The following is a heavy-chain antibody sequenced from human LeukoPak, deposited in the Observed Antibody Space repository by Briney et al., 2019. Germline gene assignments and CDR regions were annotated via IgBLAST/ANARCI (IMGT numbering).Heavy chain of an antibody. CDR1: GFTFSSYS. Sequence: GGSLRLSCAASGFTFSSYSMNWVRQAPGKGLEWVSSISSRSSYIYYADSVKGRFTISRDNAKNSLYLQMNSLRAEDTAVYYCARMDDIVVAVAATQYNWFDPWGQGTLVTVSS. V-gene: IGHV3-21*01. D-gene: IGHD2-15*01. J-gene: IGHJ5*02. CDR3: ARMDDIVVAVAATQYNWFDP. CDR2: ISSRSSYI.